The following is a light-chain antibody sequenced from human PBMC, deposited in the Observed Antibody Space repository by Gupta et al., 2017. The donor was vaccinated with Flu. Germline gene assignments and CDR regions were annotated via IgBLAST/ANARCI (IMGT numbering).Light chain of an antibody. V-gene: IGKV1-5*03. CDR2: KSS. J-gene: IGKJ1*01. CDR3: QQYYTYPST. CDR1: QTIDTW. Sequence: PSTLSTSVGDTVTVTCRASQTIDTWLAWYQQKPGKAPQLLIRKSSILESGVPSRFSGSGSGTEFTLSISSLQPDDFATYYCQQYYTYPSTFGQGTKLEIK.